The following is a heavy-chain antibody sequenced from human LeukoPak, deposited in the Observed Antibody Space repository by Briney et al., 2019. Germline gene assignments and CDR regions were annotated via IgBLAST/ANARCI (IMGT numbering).Heavy chain of an antibody. Sequence: PGGSLRLSCAASGFTFSNYWMHWVRKDPGKGLVWVSFINPDGSTTNYADSVKGRFTISRDNAKNALYLQMNSLRAEDTAVYYCAKDLHYGSADYWGQGTLVTVSS. J-gene: IGHJ4*02. CDR2: INPDGSTT. V-gene: IGHV3-74*01. D-gene: IGHD3-10*01. CDR1: GFTFSNYW. CDR3: AKDLHYGSADY.